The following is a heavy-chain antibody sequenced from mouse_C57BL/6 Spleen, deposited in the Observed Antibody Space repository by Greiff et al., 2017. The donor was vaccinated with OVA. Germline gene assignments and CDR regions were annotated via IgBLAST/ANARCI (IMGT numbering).Heavy chain of an antibody. CDR3: ARCDYCICFGY. J-gene: IGHJ2*01. V-gene: IGHV14-2*01. CDR1: GFTIKDYY. Sequence: EVKLVESGAELVKPGASVKLSCKASGFTIKDYYMHWVQQRTEQGLEWIGRIEPEDGETKYAQKFQGKATITSDNSYNTAYLQISSLTSEDTAVYYCARCDYCICFGYWGQGTTLTVSS. CDR2: IEPEDGET. D-gene: IGHD2-13*01.